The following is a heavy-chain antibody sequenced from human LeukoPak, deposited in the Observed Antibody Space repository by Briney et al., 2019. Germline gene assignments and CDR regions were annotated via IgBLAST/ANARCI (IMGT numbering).Heavy chain of an antibody. J-gene: IGHJ6*03. CDR2: IYTSGST. Sequence: PSETLSLTCTVSGASISSGSYYWSWIRQPAGKGLEWIGRIYTSGSTNYNPSLKTRVTISVDRSKNQFSLKVSSVTAADAAVYYCARARFGYYYDSGSYYYYYMDVWGKGTTVTISS. CDR1: GASISSGSYY. D-gene: IGHD3-10*01. CDR3: ARARFGYYYDSGSYYYYYMDV. V-gene: IGHV4-61*02.